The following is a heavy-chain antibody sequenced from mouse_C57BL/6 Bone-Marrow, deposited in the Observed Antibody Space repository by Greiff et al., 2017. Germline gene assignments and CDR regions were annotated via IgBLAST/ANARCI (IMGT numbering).Heavy chain of an antibody. CDR3: TMGWGVYDYRYLDY. Sequence: EVQLQQSGPELVKPGASVKLSCKASGYTITDYYMNWVKQRHGQSLEWIGDINPNNGGTRYNQKFKGKATLTVDTSSSTAYLELRSLTSEDSAVYNCTMGWGVYDYRYLDYWGQGTTLTVSS. J-gene: IGHJ2*01. CDR2: INPNNGGT. CDR1: GYTITDYY. D-gene: IGHD2-4*01. V-gene: IGHV1-26*01.